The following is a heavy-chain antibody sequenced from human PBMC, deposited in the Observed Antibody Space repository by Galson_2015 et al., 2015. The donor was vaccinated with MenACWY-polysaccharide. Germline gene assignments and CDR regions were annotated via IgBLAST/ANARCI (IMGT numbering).Heavy chain of an antibody. CDR3: ARGFPPVPTLYYYYYMDV. Sequence: ETLSLTCAVYGGSFSGYYWSWIRQPPGKGLEWIGEINHSGSTNYNPSLKSRVTISVDTSKNQFSLKLSSVTAADTAVYYCARGFPPVPTLYYYYYMDVWGKGTTVTVSS. D-gene: IGHD2-2*01. J-gene: IGHJ6*03. CDR1: GGSFSGYY. V-gene: IGHV4-34*01. CDR2: INHSGST.